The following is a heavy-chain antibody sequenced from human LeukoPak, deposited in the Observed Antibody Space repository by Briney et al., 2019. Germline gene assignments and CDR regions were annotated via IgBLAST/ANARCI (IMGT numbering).Heavy chain of an antibody. Sequence: SETLSLTCTVSRASISLFYWSWIRQPAGKGLEWIGHIYKNGSSNYNPSLKSRVTMSVDTSKNQFSLKLDSVTAADTAVYYCARDGPSYDSTGYFSLVSDYWGQGTLVTVSS. CDR3: ARDGPSYDSTGYFSLVSDY. D-gene: IGHD3-22*01. CDR2: IYKNGSS. V-gene: IGHV4-4*07. J-gene: IGHJ4*02. CDR1: RASISLFY.